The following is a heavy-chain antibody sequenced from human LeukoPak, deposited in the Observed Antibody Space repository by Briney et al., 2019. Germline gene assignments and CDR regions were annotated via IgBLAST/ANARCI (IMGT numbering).Heavy chain of an antibody. Sequence: PGGSLRLSCAASGFTFSSYSMNWVRQAPGKGLEWVSSISSRSSYIYYADSVKGRFTISRDNAKNSLYLQMNSLRAEDTAVYYCAREEYYYDSSGSYYWGQGTLVTVSS. J-gene: IGHJ4*02. V-gene: IGHV3-21*01. D-gene: IGHD3-22*01. CDR1: GFTFSSYS. CDR3: AREEYYYDSSGSYY. CDR2: ISSRSSYI.